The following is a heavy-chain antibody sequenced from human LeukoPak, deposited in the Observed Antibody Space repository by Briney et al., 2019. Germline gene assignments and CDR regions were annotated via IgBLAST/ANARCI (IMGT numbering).Heavy chain of an antibody. CDR3: ARGWYGDSSGHNWFDP. V-gene: IGHV1-2*02. Sequence: ASVTVSCKASGYTFTGYYMHWVRQAPGQGLEWMGWINPNSGGTNYAQKFQGRVTMTRDTPISTAYMELSRLRSDDTAVYYCARGWYGDSSGHNWFDPWGQGTLVTVSS. CDR1: GYTFTGYY. D-gene: IGHD4-17*01. CDR2: INPNSGGT. J-gene: IGHJ5*02.